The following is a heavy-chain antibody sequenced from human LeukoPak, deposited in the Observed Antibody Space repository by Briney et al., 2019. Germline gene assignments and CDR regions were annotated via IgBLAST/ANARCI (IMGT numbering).Heavy chain of an antibody. CDR3: ARHDSSGYYYQAFDI. CDR1: GGTFSSYA. J-gene: IGHJ3*02. CDR2: IIPIFGTA. Sequence: SVKVSCKASGGTFSSYAISWVRQAPGQGLEWMGGIIPIFGTANYAQKFQGRVTITADESTSTAYMELSSLRSEDTAVYYCARHDSSGYYYQAFDIWGQGTMVTVSS. V-gene: IGHV1-69*13. D-gene: IGHD3-22*01.